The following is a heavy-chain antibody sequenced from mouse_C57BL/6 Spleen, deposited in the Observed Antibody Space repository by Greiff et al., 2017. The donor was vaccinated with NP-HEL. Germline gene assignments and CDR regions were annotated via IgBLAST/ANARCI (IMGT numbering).Heavy chain of an antibody. CDR3: ARQPSYYDYSYYAMDY. CDR1: GFTFSDYG. V-gene: IGHV5-17*01. D-gene: IGHD2-4*01. Sequence: EVQVVESGGGLVKPGGSLKLSCAASGFTFSDYGMHWVRQAPEKGLEWVAYISSGSSTIYYADTVKGRFTISRDNAKHTLFLQMTSLRSEDTAMYYCARQPSYYDYSYYAMDYWGQGTSVTVSS. J-gene: IGHJ4*01. CDR2: ISSGSSTI.